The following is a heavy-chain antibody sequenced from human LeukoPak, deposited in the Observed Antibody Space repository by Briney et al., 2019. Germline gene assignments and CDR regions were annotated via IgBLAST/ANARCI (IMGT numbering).Heavy chain of an antibody. CDR1: GGSISYSY. J-gene: IGHJ4*02. D-gene: IGHD4-17*01. CDR3: ARGDYGVDH. V-gene: IGHV4-59*01. CDR2: IYYIGTT. Sequence: SETLSLTCTGSGGSISYSYWTWIRQPPGKGLEWIGDIYYIGTTNYNPSLKSRVTISLDTSKNQFSLKLRSVTAADTAVYYCARGDYGVDHWGQGTLVTVSS.